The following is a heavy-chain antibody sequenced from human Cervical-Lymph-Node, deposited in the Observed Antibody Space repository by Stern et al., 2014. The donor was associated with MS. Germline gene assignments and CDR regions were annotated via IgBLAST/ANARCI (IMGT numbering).Heavy chain of an antibody. J-gene: IGHJ6*02. Sequence: VQLVQSGAEVKKPGSSVKVSCKASGGTFSSFAVSWVRQAPGQGLEWMGGIIPVFAVTSFAPKFQGRVTITADTSTNTAYMELSSLRSEDTAVYYCAMVVWGQGTKVTVSS. CDR3: AMVV. CDR2: IIPVFAVT. V-gene: IGHV1-69*17. CDR1: GGTFSSFA.